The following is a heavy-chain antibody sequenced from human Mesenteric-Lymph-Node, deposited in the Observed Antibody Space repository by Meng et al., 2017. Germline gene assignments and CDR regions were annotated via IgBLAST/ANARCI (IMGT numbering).Heavy chain of an antibody. J-gene: IGHJ4*02. V-gene: IGHV6-1*01. CDR1: GDSVSSNSAA. CDR3: ARDLHCSGGSCYYFDY. D-gene: IGHD2-15*01. CDR2: TYYRSKWYN. Sequence: SCAISGDSVSSNSAAWNWIRQSPSRGLEWLGRTYYRSKWYNDYAVSVKSRITINPDTSKNQFSLQLNSVTPEDTAVYYCARDLHCSGGSCYYFDYWGQGTLVTVSS.